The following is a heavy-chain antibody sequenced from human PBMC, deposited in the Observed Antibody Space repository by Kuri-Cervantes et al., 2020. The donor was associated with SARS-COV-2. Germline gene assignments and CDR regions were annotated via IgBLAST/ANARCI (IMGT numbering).Heavy chain of an antibody. CDR2: ISAHNGNT. CDR1: GYTFTSYG. Sequence: ASVKVSCKASGYTFTSYGISWVRQAPGQGLEWMGWISAHNGNTNYAQKFQGRVTMTRNTSISTAYMELSSLRSEDTAVYYCALESHSPYYMDVWGKGTTVTVSS. V-gene: IGHV1-18*01. J-gene: IGHJ6*03. D-gene: IGHD3-3*01. CDR3: ALESHSPYYMDV.